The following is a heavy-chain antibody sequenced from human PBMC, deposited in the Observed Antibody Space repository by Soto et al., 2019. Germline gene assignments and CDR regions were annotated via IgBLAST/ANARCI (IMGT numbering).Heavy chain of an antibody. CDR1: GFTFSSYA. V-gene: IGHV3-23*01. CDR2: IRGSGGST. CDR3: AKGQLGRRVPYDDYLDL. Sequence: EVQLLESGGGLVQPGGSLRLSCAASGFTFSSYAMSWVRQAPGKGLEWVSAIRGSGGSTYYADSVKGRFTISRDNSKNTLYLQMKSLRAEDTAVYYCAKGQLGRRVPYDDYLDLWGLGTLVTVSS. D-gene: IGHD1-1*01. J-gene: IGHJ2*01.